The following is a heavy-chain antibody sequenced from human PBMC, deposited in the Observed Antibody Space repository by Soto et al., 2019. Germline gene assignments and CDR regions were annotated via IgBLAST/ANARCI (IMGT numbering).Heavy chain of an antibody. Sequence: SETLSLTCTVSGGSISSSSHYWGWVRQPPGKGLEWIGSIYYSGSTYYNPYLKSRITISVDTCKNKFSLNLSSVSAADKALYYCSRHTGYCGCGGCRQFDDWGHGTLVTVAP. J-gene: IGHJ4*01. CDR1: GGSISSSSHY. CDR2: IYYSGST. CDR3: SRHTGYCGCGGCRQFDD. D-gene: IGHD2-15*01. V-gene: IGHV4-39*01.